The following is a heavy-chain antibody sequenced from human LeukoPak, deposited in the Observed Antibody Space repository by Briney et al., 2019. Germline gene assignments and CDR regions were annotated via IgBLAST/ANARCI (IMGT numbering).Heavy chain of an antibody. CDR2: IIPIFGTA. CDR3: ATVKRAYSSSFDP. J-gene: IGHJ5*02. D-gene: IGHD6-6*01. Sequence: ASVKVSCKASGGTFSSYAISWVRQAPGQGLEWMGRIIPIFGTANYAQKFQGRVTITTDESTSTAYMELSSLRSEDTVVYYCATVKRAYSSSFDPWGQGTLVTVSS. V-gene: IGHV1-69*05. CDR1: GGTFSSYA.